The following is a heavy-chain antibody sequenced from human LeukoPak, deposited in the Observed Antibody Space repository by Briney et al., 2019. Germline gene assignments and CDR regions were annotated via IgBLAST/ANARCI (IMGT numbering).Heavy chain of an antibody. Sequence: GGSLRLSCAASGFTFSTPWMTWVRQAPGKGLEWVGLIKSKSDGGTTDHAAPVKGRFSISRDDSKNTLYLQMNSLKTEDTAVYYCSTLGLTGFYAFDFWGQGTLVTVSS. V-gene: IGHV3-15*01. CDR2: IKSKSDGGTT. J-gene: IGHJ3*01. CDR1: GFTFSTPW. CDR3: STLGLTGFYAFDF. D-gene: IGHD1-20*01.